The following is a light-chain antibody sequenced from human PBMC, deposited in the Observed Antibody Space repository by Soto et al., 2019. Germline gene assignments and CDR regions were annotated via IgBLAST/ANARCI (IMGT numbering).Light chain of an antibody. Sequence: EIVMTQSPATLSVSPGERSTLSCRASQSVSSNLAWYQQKPGQAPRLLIYDASNRATVIPARFSGSGSGTEFTLTISSLQSEDFAVYYCQQYNNWPPITVGQGTRLEIK. J-gene: IGKJ5*01. CDR3: QQYNNWPPIT. CDR1: QSVSSN. CDR2: DAS. V-gene: IGKV3-15*01.